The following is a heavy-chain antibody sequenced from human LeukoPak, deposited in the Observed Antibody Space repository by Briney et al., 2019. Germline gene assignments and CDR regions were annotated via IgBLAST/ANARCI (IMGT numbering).Heavy chain of an antibody. CDR1: GFTFSSYD. V-gene: IGHV3-66*01. CDR2: IYSGGST. CDR3: ARGSFRGSSSWYGHDAFDI. Sequence: GGSLRLSCAASGFTFSSYDMNWVRQAPGKGLEWVSVIYSGGSTYYADSVKGRFTISRDNSKNTLYLQMNSLRAEDTAVYYCARGSFRGSSSWYGHDAFDIWGQGTMVTVSS. D-gene: IGHD6-13*01. J-gene: IGHJ3*02.